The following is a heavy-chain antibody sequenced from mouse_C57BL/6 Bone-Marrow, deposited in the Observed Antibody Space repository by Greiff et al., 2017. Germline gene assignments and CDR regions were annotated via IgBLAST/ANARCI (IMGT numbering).Heavy chain of an antibody. CDR3: ARDGNPFDY. D-gene: IGHD2-1*01. V-gene: IGHV5-4*01. CDR1: GFTFSSYA. CDR2: ISDGGSYT. Sequence: EVKLMESGGGLVKPGGSLKLSCAASGFTFSSYAMSWVRQTPEKRLEWVATISDGGSYTYYPDNVKGRFTISRDNAKNNLYLQMSHLKSEATAMYYCARDGNPFDYWGQGTTLTVSS. J-gene: IGHJ2*01.